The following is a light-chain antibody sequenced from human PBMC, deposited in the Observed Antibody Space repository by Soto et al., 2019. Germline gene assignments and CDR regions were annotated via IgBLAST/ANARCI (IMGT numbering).Light chain of an antibody. CDR1: QSVSSN. V-gene: IGKV3-15*01. J-gene: IGKJ4*01. CDR2: GAS. Sequence: EIVLTQSPGTLSLSPGERATLSCRASQSVSSNLAWYQQKPGQSPRLLIYGASTRATGLPARFSGRGSGTDFTLTISSLQSEDSAVYYCQQYNSWPPLTFGGGTKVEIK. CDR3: QQYNSWPPLT.